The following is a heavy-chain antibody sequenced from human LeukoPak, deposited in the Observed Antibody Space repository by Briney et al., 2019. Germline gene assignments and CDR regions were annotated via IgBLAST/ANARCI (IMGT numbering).Heavy chain of an antibody. CDR1: GFTFSSYV. D-gene: IGHD5-24*01. CDR3: AREMTIITYSFDS. V-gene: IGHV3-23*01. CDR2: ISGSGDST. J-gene: IGHJ4*02. Sequence: GGSLRLSCAASGFTFSSYVMSWVRQAPGKGLEWVSVISGSGDSTYYADSVKGRFTISRDNSKNTLYLQMNSLRAEDTAVYYCAREMTIITYSFDSWGQGTLVTVSS.